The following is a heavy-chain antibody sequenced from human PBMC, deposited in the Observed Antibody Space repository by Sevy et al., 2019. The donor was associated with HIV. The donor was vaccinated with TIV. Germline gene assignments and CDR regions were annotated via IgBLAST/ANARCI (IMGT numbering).Heavy chain of an antibody. CDR2: INHSGST. D-gene: IGHD3-10*01. CDR3: ARGLGNYYGSGSYYRYYYGMDV. V-gene: IGHV4-34*01. Sequence: SETLSLTCAVYGGSFSGYYWSWIRRPPGKGLEWIGEINHSGSTNYNPSLKSRVTISVDTSKNQFSLKLSSVTAADTAVYYCARGLGNYYGSGSYYRYYYGMDVWGQGTTVTVSS. J-gene: IGHJ6*02. CDR1: GGSFSGYY.